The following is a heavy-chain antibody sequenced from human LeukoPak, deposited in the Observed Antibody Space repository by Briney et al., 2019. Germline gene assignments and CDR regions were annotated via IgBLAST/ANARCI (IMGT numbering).Heavy chain of an antibody. CDR1: GFTFTYYA. CDR3: AREEVVVAATPLDY. Sequence: GGSLRLSCAASGFTFTYYAMSWVRQAPGKGLEWVSGISGSGDSTYSADSVKGRFTISRDNSKNTLYLQMNSLRAEDTAVYYCAREEVVVAATPLDYWGQGTLVTVSS. D-gene: IGHD2-15*01. J-gene: IGHJ4*02. V-gene: IGHV3-23*01. CDR2: ISGSGDST.